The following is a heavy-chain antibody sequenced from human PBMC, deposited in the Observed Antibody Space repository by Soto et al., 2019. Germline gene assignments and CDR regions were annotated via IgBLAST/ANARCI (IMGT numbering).Heavy chain of an antibody. D-gene: IGHD3-22*01. CDR2: IYYSGST. V-gene: IGHV4-39*01. CDR1: GGSISSSSYY. Sequence: SETLSLTCTVSGGSISSSSYYWVWIRQPPGKGLEWIGSIYYSGSTYYNPSLKSRVTISVDTSKNQFSLKLSSVTAADTAVYYCARRRHYYDHTGFDYWGQGTLVTVSS. CDR3: ARRRHYYDHTGFDY. J-gene: IGHJ4*02.